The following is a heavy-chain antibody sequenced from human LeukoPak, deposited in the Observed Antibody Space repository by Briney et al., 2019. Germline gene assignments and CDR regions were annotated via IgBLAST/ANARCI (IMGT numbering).Heavy chain of an antibody. CDR1: GFTFSSYA. Sequence: GGSLRLSCAASGFTFSSYAMSWVRQAPGKGLEWVSAISGSGGSTYYADSVKGRFTISRDNSKNTLYLQMNSLRAEDTAVYYCAKDPSSYYDSSGYYSPDFDYWGQGTLVTVSS. V-gene: IGHV3-23*01. J-gene: IGHJ4*02. CDR3: AKDPSSYYDSSGYYSPDFDY. D-gene: IGHD3-22*01. CDR2: ISGSGGST.